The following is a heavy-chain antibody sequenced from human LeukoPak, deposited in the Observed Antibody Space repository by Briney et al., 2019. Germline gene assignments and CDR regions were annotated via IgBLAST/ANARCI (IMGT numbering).Heavy chain of an antibody. CDR2: ISSSSSYI. V-gene: IGHV3-21*04. D-gene: IGHD4-17*01. Sequence: PGGSLRLSCAASGFTFSSYSMNWVRQAPGKGLEWVSSISSSSSYIYYADSVKGRFTISRDNAKNSLYLQMNSLRAEDTAVYYCAILRTTVTTSRNFQHWGQGTLVTVSS. CDR3: AILRTTVTTSRNFQH. CDR1: GFTFSSYS. J-gene: IGHJ1*01.